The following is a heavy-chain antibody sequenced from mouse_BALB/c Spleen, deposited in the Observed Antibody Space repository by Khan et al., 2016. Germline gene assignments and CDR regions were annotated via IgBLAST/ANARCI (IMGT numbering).Heavy chain of an antibody. CDR1: GCSITSGYY. CDR3: SRDGVTGTFAY. Sequence: EVQLQESGPGLVKPSQSLSLTCSVTGCSITSGYYWNWIRQFPGNKLEWMGYISYDGTNYYNPSLKNRISITRDTSKNHFFLKLNSVTSEDTATYYCSRDGVTGTFAYWGQGTLVTVSA. J-gene: IGHJ3*01. V-gene: IGHV3-6*02. CDR2: ISYDGTN. D-gene: IGHD4-1*01.